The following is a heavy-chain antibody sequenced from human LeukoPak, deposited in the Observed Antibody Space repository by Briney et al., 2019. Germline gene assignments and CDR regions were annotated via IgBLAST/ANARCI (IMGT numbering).Heavy chain of an antibody. CDR3: ARGADHGGSYYPD. D-gene: IGHD3-10*01. J-gene: IGHJ4*02. Sequence: PGGSLRLSCAASGFRFSNSWMYWVRQGPGKGPVSVSRMKTDGTRIEYADSVKGRFTISRDNAKNTLFLQMSSLRVEDTAVYYCARGADHGGSYYPDWGQGTRVTVSS. CDR2: MKTDGTRI. V-gene: IGHV3-74*01. CDR1: GFRFSNSW.